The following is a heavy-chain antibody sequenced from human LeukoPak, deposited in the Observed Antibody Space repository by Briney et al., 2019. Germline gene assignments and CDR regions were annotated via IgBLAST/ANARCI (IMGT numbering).Heavy chain of an antibody. V-gene: IGHV3-33*08. CDR2: IWYDGNRK. D-gene: IGHD2-21*01. CDR1: GFTFSSYS. J-gene: IGHJ5*02. CDR3: ARDYSSDLDP. Sequence: GGSLRLSCAAPGFTFSSYSMNWVRQAPGKGLEWVAVIWYDGNRKYYADSVKGRFTISRDNSKNTLYLQMNSLRAEDTAVYYCARDYSSDLDPWGQGTLVTVSS.